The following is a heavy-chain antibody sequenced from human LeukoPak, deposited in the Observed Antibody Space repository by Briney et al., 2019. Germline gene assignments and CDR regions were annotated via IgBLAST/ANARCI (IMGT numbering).Heavy chain of an antibody. V-gene: IGHV3-23*01. CDR1: GFTFSSYA. Sequence: PGGSLRLSCAASGFTFSSYAMSWVRQAPGKGLEWVSAISGSGGSTYYADSVKGRFTISRDNSKNTLYLQMNSLRAEDTAAYYCAKGQRVVVVAALDYWGQGTLVTVSS. D-gene: IGHD2-15*01. CDR2: ISGSGGST. CDR3: AKGQRVVVVAALDY. J-gene: IGHJ4*02.